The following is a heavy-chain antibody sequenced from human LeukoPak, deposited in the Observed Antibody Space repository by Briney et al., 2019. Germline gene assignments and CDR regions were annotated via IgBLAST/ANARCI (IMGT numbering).Heavy chain of an antibody. CDR1: GFTFSSYG. CDR3: ARPHTYGFWSGYYTYYFDY. Sequence: GGSLRLSCAASGFTFSSYGMHWVRQAPGKGLEWVAVIWYDGSNKYYADSVKGRFTISRDNSKNTLYLQMNSLRAEDTAVYYCARPHTYGFWSGYYTYYFDYWGQGTLVTVSS. J-gene: IGHJ4*02. CDR2: IWYDGSNK. D-gene: IGHD3-3*01. V-gene: IGHV3-33*01.